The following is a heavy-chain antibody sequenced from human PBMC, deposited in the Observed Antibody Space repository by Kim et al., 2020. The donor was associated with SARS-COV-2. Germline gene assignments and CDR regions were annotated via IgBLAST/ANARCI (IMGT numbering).Heavy chain of an antibody. CDR3: AKDFWYYYDSSSYSTLDY. D-gene: IGHD3-22*01. V-gene: IGHV3-30*02. Sequence: KGRITISRDNSKSTLYLEMNSLRGEDTIVYYCAKDFWYYYDSSSYSTLDYWGQGTLVTVSS. J-gene: IGHJ4*02.